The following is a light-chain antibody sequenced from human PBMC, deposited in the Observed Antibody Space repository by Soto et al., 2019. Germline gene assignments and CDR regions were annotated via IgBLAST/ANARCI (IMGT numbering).Light chain of an antibody. J-gene: IGKJ2*01. V-gene: IGKV1-5*03. CDR1: QSISSW. CDR3: QETNYHT. CDR2: KAS. Sequence: DIQMTQSPSTLSASVGDRVTIICRASQSISSWLAWYQQKGGKAPKLLISKASNLDSGVPSRFSGSGSGTEFNLTISSLQPEDFATYYCQETNYHTFGQGTKLEIK.